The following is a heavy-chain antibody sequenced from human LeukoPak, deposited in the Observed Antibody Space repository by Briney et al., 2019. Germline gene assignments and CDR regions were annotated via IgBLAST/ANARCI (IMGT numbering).Heavy chain of an antibody. V-gene: IGHV3-21*01. CDR2: ISSSSSYI. D-gene: IGHD1-26*01. Sequence: GGSLRLSCAASGFTFSSYSMNWVRQAPGKGLEWVSSISSSSSYIYYADSVKGRFTISRDNAKNSLYLQMNSLRAEDTAVYYCARDRRRGSYLRDDYWGQGTLVTVSS. CDR3: ARDRRRGSYLRDDY. CDR1: GFTFSSYS. J-gene: IGHJ4*02.